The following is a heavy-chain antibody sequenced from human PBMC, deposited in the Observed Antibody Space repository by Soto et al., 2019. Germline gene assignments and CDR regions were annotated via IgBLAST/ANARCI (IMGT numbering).Heavy chain of an antibody. V-gene: IGHV3-23*01. CDR3: AKEANIVVVVAAGSEFDY. Sequence: TGGSLRLSCAASGFTFISYAMSWVRQAPGKGLEWVSAISGSGGSTYYADSVKGRFTISRDNSKNTLYLQMNSLRAEDTAVYYCAKEANIVVVVAAGSEFDYWGQGTLVTVSS. CDR2: ISGSGGST. D-gene: IGHD2-15*01. J-gene: IGHJ4*02. CDR1: GFTFISYA.